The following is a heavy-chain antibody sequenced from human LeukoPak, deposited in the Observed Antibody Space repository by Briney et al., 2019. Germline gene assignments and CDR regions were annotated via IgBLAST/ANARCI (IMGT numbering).Heavy chain of an antibody. D-gene: IGHD4-17*01. J-gene: IGHJ4*02. Sequence: SETLSLTCTVSGGSISSYYWSWIRQPPGKGLEWIGYIYYSGSTNYNPSLKSRVTISVDTSMNQFSLNLTSVTAADTAVYYCARVYGDYGDYWGQGILVTVSS. CDR1: GGSISSYY. CDR3: ARVYGDYGDY. V-gene: IGHV4-59*08. CDR2: IYYSGST.